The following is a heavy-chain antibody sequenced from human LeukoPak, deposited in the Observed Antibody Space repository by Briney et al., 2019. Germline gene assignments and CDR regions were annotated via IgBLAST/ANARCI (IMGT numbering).Heavy chain of an antibody. Sequence: GGSLRLSCAASGFTFSGYWMTWVRQAPGRGLEWVAHINIDGSETYYVDSVKGRFTISRDNGKNSLYLQMNSLRAEDMAVYYCAKSARQLDYWGQGTLATVSS. J-gene: IGHJ4*02. CDR1: GFTFSGYW. CDR2: INIDGSET. CDR3: AKSARQLDY. V-gene: IGHV3-7*02. D-gene: IGHD1-1*01.